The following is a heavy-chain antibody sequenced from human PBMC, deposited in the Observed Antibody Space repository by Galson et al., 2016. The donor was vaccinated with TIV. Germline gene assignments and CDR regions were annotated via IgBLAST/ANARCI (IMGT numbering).Heavy chain of an antibody. Sequence: SVKVSCKASGGTLRTNAISWVRQAPRQGPEWMEGVIPLLATANYAQKFQGRVTVTTDETASTTYMELRSLRSEDSAVYYCATSTIAARPMDSWGQGTRVTVSS. CDR2: VIPLLATA. D-gene: IGHD6-25*01. V-gene: IGHV1-69*05. CDR3: ATSTIAARPMDS. CDR1: GGTLRTNA. J-gene: IGHJ5*01.